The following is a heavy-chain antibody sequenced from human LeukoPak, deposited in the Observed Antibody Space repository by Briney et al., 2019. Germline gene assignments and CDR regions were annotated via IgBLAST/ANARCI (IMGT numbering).Heavy chain of an antibody. CDR1: GFTFSSYW. Sequence: GGSLRLSCAASGFTFSSYWMSWVRQAPGKGLEWVANIKQDGSEKYYVDSVKGRFTISRDNAKNSLYLQMNSLRAEDTALYYCARDATYCAGGSCPRFDPWGQGTLVTVSS. CDR2: IKQDGSEK. CDR3: ARDATYCAGGSCPRFDP. V-gene: IGHV3-7*01. D-gene: IGHD2-15*01. J-gene: IGHJ5*02.